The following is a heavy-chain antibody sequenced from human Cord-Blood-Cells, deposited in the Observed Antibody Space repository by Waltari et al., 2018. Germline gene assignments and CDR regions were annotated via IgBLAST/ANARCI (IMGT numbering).Heavy chain of an antibody. CDR1: GGTFSSYA. CDR2: IIPILSTA. J-gene: IGHJ6*02. V-gene: IGHV1-69*01. Sequence: QVQLVQSGAEVKKPGSSVKVSCKASGGTFSSYAISWVRQAPGQGLAWMGGIIPILSTANYAQKCQGRVTMTADESTSTAYMERSSLRSEDTAVYYCARGQGGSDYYYGMDVWGQGTTVTVSS. CDR3: ARGQGGSDYYYGMDV. D-gene: IGHD1-26*01.